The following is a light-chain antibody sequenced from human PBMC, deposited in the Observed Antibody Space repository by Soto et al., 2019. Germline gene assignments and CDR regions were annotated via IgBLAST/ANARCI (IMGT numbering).Light chain of an antibody. CDR1: SSNIGSNT. CDR3: AAWDDSLNGVV. CDR2: SYN. V-gene: IGLV1-44*01. J-gene: IGLJ2*01. Sequence: QSVLTQPPSASGTPGQRVIISCSGSSSNIGSNTVNWYQQLPGTAPKLLIYSYNQRPSWVPDRFSGSKSDTSASLAISGLQSEDEADYYCAAWDDSLNGVVFGGGTKLTVL.